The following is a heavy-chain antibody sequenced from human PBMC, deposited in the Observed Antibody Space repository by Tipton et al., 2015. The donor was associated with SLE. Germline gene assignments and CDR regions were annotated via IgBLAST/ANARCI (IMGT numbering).Heavy chain of an antibody. Sequence: SLRLSCVGSGFTFSTYAMSWVRQAPGKGLEWVANIKEDGSDKNFVDSVRGRFTISRDNSKNTLYLQMNSLRAEDTAVYYCARDAAYTSSYYYYYYQMDVWGKGTTVTVSS. CDR1: GFTFSTYA. CDR3: ARDAAYTSSYYYYYYQMDV. D-gene: IGHD6-6*01. CDR2: IKEDGSDK. J-gene: IGHJ6*03. V-gene: IGHV3-7*01.